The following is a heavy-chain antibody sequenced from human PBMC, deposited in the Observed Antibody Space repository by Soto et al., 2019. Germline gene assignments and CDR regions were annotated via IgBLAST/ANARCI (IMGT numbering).Heavy chain of an antibody. D-gene: IGHD3-22*01. Sequence: GGSLRLSCTVSGFAFNNYGINWVRQAPGKGLEWVSSISKSDYTYYSDSVKGRFAISRDNAKSSVSLQMNTLRVEDTAVYYCAREDSIIIPVVSDFWGQGTLVTVSS. J-gene: IGHJ4*02. CDR3: AREDSIIIPVVSDF. V-gene: IGHV3-21*01. CDR1: GFAFNNYG. CDR2: ISKSDYT.